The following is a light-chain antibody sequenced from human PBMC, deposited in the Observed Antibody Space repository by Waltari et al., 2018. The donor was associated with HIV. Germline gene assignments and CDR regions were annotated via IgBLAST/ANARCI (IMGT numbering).Light chain of an antibody. CDR3: QQYHSYSLT. Sequence: DIQMTQSPSTLSASVGDRVTIPCRSSQSTSTWLAWYQQQPGRAPKLLIYKTSSLHSGVPSRFSGSGSGTEFSLTISSLQPDDFTTYYCQQYHSYSLTFGQGTRLEMK. CDR1: QSTSTW. V-gene: IGKV1-5*03. J-gene: IGKJ5*01. CDR2: KTS.